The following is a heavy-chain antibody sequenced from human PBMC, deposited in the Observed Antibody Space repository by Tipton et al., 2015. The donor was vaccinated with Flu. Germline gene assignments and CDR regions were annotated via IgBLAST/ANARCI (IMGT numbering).Heavy chain of an antibody. J-gene: IGHJ6*02. D-gene: IGHD2-8*02. V-gene: IGHV1-69*18. CDR3: ARAGGHVEGFYYDMDV. CDR2: IIPIFGIV. Sequence: QVQLVQSGAEVKKPGSSVKVSCKASGGTFSSYGISWVRQAPGQGLEWMGRIIPIFGIVKSAQKFQGRVTITADESTSTAYMELSSLRFEDTAVYYCARAGGHVEGFYYDMDVWGQGTTVTVSS. CDR1: GGTFSSYG.